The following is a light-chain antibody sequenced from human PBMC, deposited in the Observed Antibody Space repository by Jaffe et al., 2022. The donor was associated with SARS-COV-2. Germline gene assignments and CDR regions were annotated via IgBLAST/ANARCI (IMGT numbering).Light chain of an antibody. V-gene: IGLV5-45*02. Sequence: QAILTQPSSLSASPGASASLTCALRSGLYVDTYTIYWYQQKPGSPPQFLLRHKTDSDKQQGSGVPSRFSAFKNTSANAAILLISGLQSEDEADYSCMIWHITAAVFGGGTKLTVL. J-gene: IGLJ2*01. CDR3: MIWHITAAV. CDR1: SGLYVDTYT. CDR2: HKTDSDK.